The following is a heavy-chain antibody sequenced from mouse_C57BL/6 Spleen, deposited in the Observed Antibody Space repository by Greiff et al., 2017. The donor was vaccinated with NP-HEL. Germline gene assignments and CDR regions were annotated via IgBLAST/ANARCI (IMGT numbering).Heavy chain of an antibody. CDR2: IDPANGNS. D-gene: IGHD1-1*01. J-gene: IGHJ2*01. CDR3: ARDPVAYYFDY. Sequence: EVQLQQSVAELVRPGASVKLSRTASGFTITNTYMHWVIQRPEQGLEWIGRIDPANGNSKYAPKFQGKATITADTSSNTAYLQLSSLTSEDTAIYCCARDPVAYYFDYWGQGTTLTVSS. V-gene: IGHV14-3*01. CDR1: GFTITNTY.